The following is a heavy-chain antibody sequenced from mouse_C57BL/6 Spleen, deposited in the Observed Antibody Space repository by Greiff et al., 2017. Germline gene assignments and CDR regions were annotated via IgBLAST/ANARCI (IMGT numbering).Heavy chain of an antibody. CDR1: GFSFTSYG. J-gene: IGHJ3*01. D-gene: IGHD3-3*01. CDR3: AKEEGWDGAD. V-gene: IGHV2-3*01. CDR2: IWGDGST. Sequence: VMLVESGPGLVAPSQSLSITCPVSGFSFTSYGVSWVRKPPGKGLEWLGVIWGDGSTNYHSALISRLSISKDKSKSQVFLKLNSLKTDAAATYYCAKEEGWDGADRGQGTLVTVSA.